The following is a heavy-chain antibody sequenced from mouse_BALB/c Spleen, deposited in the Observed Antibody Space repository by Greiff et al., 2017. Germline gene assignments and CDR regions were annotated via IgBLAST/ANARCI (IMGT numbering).Heavy chain of an antibody. CDR3: ANDYDVGSWFAY. V-gene: IGHV3-2*02. J-gene: IGHJ3*01. CDR1: GYSITSDYA. D-gene: IGHD2-4*01. CDR2: ISYSGST. Sequence: EVKLQESGPGLVKPSQSLSLTCTVTGYSITSDYAWNWIRQFPGNKLEWMGYISYSGSTSYNPSLKSRISITRDTSKNQFFLQLNSVTTEDTATYYCANDYDVGSWFAYWGQGTLVTVSA.